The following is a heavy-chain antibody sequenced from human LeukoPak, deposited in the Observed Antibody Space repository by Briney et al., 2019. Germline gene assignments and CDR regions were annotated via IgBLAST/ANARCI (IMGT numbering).Heavy chain of an antibody. Sequence: GASVKLSCKASGYGVSSFAIIWVRQAPGQGLECLGWIAANNDHTHYALNVQGRVTMTTDTSKHTAYMELRNLRSDDTAVYFCARDKPGWGAFDVWRQGTVVTVPS. CDR2: IAANNDHT. D-gene: IGHD1-14*01. CDR3: ARDKPGWGAFDV. V-gene: IGHV1-18*01. J-gene: IGHJ3*01. CDR1: GYGVSSFA.